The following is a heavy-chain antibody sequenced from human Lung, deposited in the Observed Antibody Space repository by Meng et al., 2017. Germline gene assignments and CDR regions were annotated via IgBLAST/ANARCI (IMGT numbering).Heavy chain of an antibody. D-gene: IGHD3-10*01. V-gene: IGHV1-18*01. CDR2: ITLHNGDT. J-gene: IGHJ4*02. Sequence: QVQLVQSGAEVKKPGASVKVSCKTSGYTFTSYGINWVRQAPGQGLEWMGWITLHNGDTNYAQKLQGRVTMTADTSTNTAYMELRSLTSDDTAFYYCARRRVLVRGIIPLFDYWGQGTLVTVSS. CDR1: GYTFTSYG. CDR3: ARRRVLVRGIIPLFDY.